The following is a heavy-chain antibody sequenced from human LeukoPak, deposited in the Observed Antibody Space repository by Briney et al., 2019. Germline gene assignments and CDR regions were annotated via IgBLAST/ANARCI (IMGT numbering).Heavy chain of an antibody. CDR2: IWYDGSNK. D-gene: IGHD1-14*01. Sequence: GGSLRLSCAASGFTFSSYGMHWVRQAPGKGLEWVAVIWYDGSNKYYADSVKGRFTISRDNSKNTLYLQMNSLRAEDTAVYYCAKTRRGGWNHMIDSWGQGTLVTVSS. CDR1: GFTFSSYG. CDR3: AKTRRGGWNHMIDS. V-gene: IGHV3-33*06. J-gene: IGHJ5*01.